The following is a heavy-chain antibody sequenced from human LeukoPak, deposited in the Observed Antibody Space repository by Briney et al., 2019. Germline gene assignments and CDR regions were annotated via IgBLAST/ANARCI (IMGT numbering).Heavy chain of an antibody. CDR1: GGSFSGYY. Sequence: SETLSLTCAVYGGSFSGYYWGWIRQPPGKGLEWIGSIYYSGSTYYNPSLKSRVTISVDTSKNQFSLKLSSVTAADTAVYYCARQGATFRGVTIQNWFDPWGQGTLVTVSS. D-gene: IGHD3-10*01. CDR2: IYYSGST. J-gene: IGHJ5*02. V-gene: IGHV4-39*01. CDR3: ARQGATFRGVTIQNWFDP.